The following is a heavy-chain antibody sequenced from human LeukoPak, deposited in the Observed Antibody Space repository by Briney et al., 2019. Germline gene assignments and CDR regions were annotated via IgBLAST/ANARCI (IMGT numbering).Heavy chain of an antibody. J-gene: IGHJ6*02. D-gene: IGHD3-9*01. CDR2: INNSGST. Sequence: PSETLSLTCAVYGVSFSGYYWSWIRQPPGKGLEWIGEINNSGSTNYNPSLKSRVTISVDASKNQFSLKLSSVTAADTAVYYCARAPYYDILTGYFRGKYCYGMDVWGQGTTVTVSS. CDR3: ARAPYYDILTGYFRGKYCYGMDV. V-gene: IGHV4-34*01. CDR1: GVSFSGYY.